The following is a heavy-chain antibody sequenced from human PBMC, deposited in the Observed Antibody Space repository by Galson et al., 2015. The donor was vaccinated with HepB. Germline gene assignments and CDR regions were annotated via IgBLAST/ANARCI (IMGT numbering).Heavy chain of an antibody. CDR3: AKDRGTTVAGTLFDY. CDR1: GFTFSSYA. V-gene: IGHV3-23*01. Sequence: SLRLSCAASGFTFSSYAMSWVRQAPGKGLEWVSTITDTGGTTYYADSVKGRFTISRDNSKNTLYVQMNSLRVEDTAVYYCAKDRGTTVAGTLFDYWGQGTLVTISS. J-gene: IGHJ4*02. D-gene: IGHD6-19*01. CDR2: ITDTGGTT.